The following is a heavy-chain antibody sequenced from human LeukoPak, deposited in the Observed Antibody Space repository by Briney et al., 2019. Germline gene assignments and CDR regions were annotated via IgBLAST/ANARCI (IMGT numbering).Heavy chain of an antibody. Sequence: PGGSLRLSCAASGFTFSSYSMNWVRQAPGKGLEWIGEIYHSGSTNYNPSLKSRVTISVDKSKNQFSLKLSSVTAADTAVYYCARKGYGDYRTFDYWGQGTLVTVSS. J-gene: IGHJ4*02. CDR2: IYHSGST. D-gene: IGHD4-17*01. V-gene: IGHV4-4*02. CDR3: ARKGYGDYRTFDY. CDR1: GFTFSSYSM.